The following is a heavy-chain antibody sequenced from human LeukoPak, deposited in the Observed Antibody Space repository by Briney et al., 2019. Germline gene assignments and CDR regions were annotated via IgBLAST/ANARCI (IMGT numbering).Heavy chain of an antibody. J-gene: IGHJ4*02. CDR1: GYTFTGYY. CDR2: INPNSGGT. Sequence: GASVKVSCKASGYTFTGYYMHWVRQAPGRGLEWMGWINPNSGGTNYAQKFQGRVTMTRDTSISTAYMELSRLRSDDTAVYCCARGYGIAARPGINFDYWGQGALVTVSS. CDR3: ARGYGIAARPGINFDY. D-gene: IGHD6-6*01. V-gene: IGHV1-2*02.